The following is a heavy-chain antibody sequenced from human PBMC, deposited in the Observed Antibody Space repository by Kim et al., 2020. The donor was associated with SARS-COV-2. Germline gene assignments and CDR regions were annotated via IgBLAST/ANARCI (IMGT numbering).Heavy chain of an antibody. V-gene: IGHV4-34*01. CDR2: INHSGST. J-gene: IGHJ4*02. D-gene: IGHD2-15*01. CDR1: GGSFSGYY. Sequence: SETLSLTCAVYGGSFSGYYWSWIRQPPGKGLEWIGEINHSGSTNYNPSLKSRVTISVDTSKNQFSLKLSSVTAADTAVYYCARGCSGGSCLYYFDYWGQGTLVTVSS. CDR3: ARGCSGGSCLYYFDY.